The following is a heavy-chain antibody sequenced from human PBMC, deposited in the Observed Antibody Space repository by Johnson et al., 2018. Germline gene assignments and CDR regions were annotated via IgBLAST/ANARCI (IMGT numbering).Heavy chain of an antibody. CDR3: AKDRPPALDAYYYYGMDV. J-gene: IGHJ6*02. CDR2: VSGSGGTT. Sequence: LVQSGGGLVQPGGSLRLSCAASGFTFNNYAMSWVRQAPGKGLEWVSGVSGSGGTTSYADSVKGRCTISRDNSKNTLYLQMNSLRAEDTAVYYCAKDRPPALDAYYYYGMDVWGQGTTGTVSS. D-gene: IGHD2-8*01. CDR1: GFTFNNYA. V-gene: IGHV3-23*04.